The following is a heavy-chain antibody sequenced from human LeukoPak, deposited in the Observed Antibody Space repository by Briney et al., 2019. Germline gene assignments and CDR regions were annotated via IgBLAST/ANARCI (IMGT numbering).Heavy chain of an antibody. CDR3: ARDLVLSRSVGASEKVDY. CDR1: GFTFSSYS. J-gene: IGHJ4*02. CDR2: ISTSGGYI. D-gene: IGHD1-26*01. V-gene: IGHV3-21*01. Sequence: GGSLTLSCAASGFTFSSYSMNWVRQAPGKGLGWVSSISTSGGYIYYADSVKGRFTMSRDNAKNSLYLQMDSLRAEDTAVYYCARDLVLSRSVGASEKVDYWGQGTLVTVSS.